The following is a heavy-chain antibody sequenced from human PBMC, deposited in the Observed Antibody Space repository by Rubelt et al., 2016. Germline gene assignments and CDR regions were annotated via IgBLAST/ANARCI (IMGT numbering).Heavy chain of an antibody. J-gene: IGHJ4*02. CDR3: TTATTATTVSFY. V-gene: IGHV3-23*01. D-gene: IGHD1-1*01. Sequence: SVKGRFTISRDNAKNTLYLQMNSLKTEDTAVYYCTTATTATTVSFYWGQGTLVTVSS.